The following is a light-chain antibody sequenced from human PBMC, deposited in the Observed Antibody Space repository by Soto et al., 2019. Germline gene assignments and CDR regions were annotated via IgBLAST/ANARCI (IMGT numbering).Light chain of an antibody. Sequence: EIVMTQSPATLSVSPGERATLSCRASQSVSSNLAWYQQKPGQAPRLLIYGASTRATGIPARFSGSGSGTEFNLTIISLQSEDFAVYYCQQYNKWPPYTFGQGTKLEIK. J-gene: IGKJ2*01. V-gene: IGKV3-15*01. CDR2: GAS. CDR3: QQYNKWPPYT. CDR1: QSVSSN.